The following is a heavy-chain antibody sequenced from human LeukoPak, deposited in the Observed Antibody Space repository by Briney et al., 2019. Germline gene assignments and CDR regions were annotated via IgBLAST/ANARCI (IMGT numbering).Heavy chain of an antibody. CDR1: GGSISSGGYY. V-gene: IGHV4-31*03. D-gene: IGHD3-3*01. CDR3: ARDTPRRYDFWSGRYGMDV. CDR2: IYYSGST. J-gene: IGHJ6*02. Sequence: PSETLSLTCTVSGGSISSGGYYWSWIRQHPGKGLEWIGYIYYSGSTYYNPSLKSRVTISVDTSKNQFSLKLSSVTAADTAVYYCARDTPRRYDFWSGRYGMDVWGQGTTVTVSS.